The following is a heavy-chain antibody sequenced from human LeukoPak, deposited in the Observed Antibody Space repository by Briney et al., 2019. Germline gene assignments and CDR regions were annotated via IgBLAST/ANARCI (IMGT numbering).Heavy chain of an antibody. CDR3: AKAASSSWPSYYYGMDV. V-gene: IGHV3-23*01. CDR1: GFIFSSYS. J-gene: IGHJ6*02. CDR2: ITGSGGNT. D-gene: IGHD6-13*01. Sequence: GGSLRLSCAASGFIFSSYSMSWVRQAPGKGLEWVSVITGSGGNTYYADSVKGRFTISKDNSKNTVYPQMSSPRVDDTAVYYCAKAASSSWPSYYYGMDVWGQGTTVTVSS.